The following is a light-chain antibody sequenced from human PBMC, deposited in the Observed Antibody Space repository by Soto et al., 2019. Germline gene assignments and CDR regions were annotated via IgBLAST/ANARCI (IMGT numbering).Light chain of an antibody. CDR1: QTPGTF. Sequence: DIQTTQSPSSLSASVGDRVTITCRASQTPGTFLNWYQQRPGRAPNLLIYAASNLPTGVPSRFSGSGSGTDFTLAINSLQPEDFGTYYCQQSYSIRSWTFGQGTKVDIK. J-gene: IGKJ1*01. CDR2: AAS. V-gene: IGKV1-39*01. CDR3: QQSYSIRSWT.